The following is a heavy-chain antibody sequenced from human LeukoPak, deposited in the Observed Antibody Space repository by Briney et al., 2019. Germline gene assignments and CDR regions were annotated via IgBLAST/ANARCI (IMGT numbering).Heavy chain of an antibody. Sequence: GGSLRLSCAASGFTFSNYSMNWVRQAPGKGLEWVSSISSNSKYIYYADSVKGRFTISRDNAKNSLYLQMNSLRAEDTAVYYCARDENGYVWGSFRAWGQGTLVTVSS. V-gene: IGHV3-21*01. CDR2: ISSNSKYI. J-gene: IGHJ5*02. CDR3: ARDENGYVWGSFRA. CDR1: GFTFSNYS. D-gene: IGHD3-16*02.